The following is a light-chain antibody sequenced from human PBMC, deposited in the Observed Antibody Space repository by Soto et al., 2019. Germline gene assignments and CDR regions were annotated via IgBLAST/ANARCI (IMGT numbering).Light chain of an antibody. CDR1: QVISSY. Sequence: MQLTQAQSFLSSSGVDRVSITCPPSQVISSYLAWYQQKPGKAPKLLIYAASTLQSGVPSRFSGSGSGTEFTLTISGLQPEDFANYYCQQLNSYPLTFGGGTKVDIK. CDR2: AAS. J-gene: IGKJ4*01. CDR3: QQLNSYPLT. V-gene: IGKV1-9*01.